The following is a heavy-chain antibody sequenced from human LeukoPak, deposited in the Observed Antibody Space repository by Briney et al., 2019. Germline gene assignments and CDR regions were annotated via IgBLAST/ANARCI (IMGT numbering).Heavy chain of an antibody. Sequence: GASVKVSCKASGYTFTSYGISWVRQAPGQGLEWMGWISAYNGNTNYAQKLQGRVTMTTDTSTSTAYMELRSLRSDDTAVYYCARVHYGDCLWAYYYYGMDVWGQGTTVTVSS. V-gene: IGHV1-18*01. CDR1: GYTFTSYG. J-gene: IGHJ6*02. CDR2: ISAYNGNT. D-gene: IGHD4-17*01. CDR3: ARVHYGDCLWAYYYYGMDV.